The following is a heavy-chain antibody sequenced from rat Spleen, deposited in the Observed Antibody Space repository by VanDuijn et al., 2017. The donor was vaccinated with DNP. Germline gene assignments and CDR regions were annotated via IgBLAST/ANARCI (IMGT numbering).Heavy chain of an antibody. D-gene: IGHD4-3*01. CDR3: VRWNSGHFDY. J-gene: IGHJ2*01. CDR2: ITPSGNSA. CDR1: GFTFNDYD. V-gene: IGHV5-22*01. Sequence: EVQLVESGGGLVQPGGSLKLSCVASGFTFNDYDMAWVRQAPAKGLEWVTSITPSGNSAFYRDSVKGRFTISRDNAKSTLYLQMNSLRSEDMATYYCVRWNSGHFDYWGQGVMVTVSS.